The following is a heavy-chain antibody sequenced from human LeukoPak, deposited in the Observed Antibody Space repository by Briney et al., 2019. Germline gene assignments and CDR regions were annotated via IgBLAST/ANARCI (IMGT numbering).Heavy chain of an antibody. V-gene: IGHV4-30-2*01. D-gene: IGHD4-17*01. CDR2: IYHSGST. Sequence: SETLSLTCAVSGGSISSGGYSWSWIRQPPGKGLEWIGYIYHSGSTYYTPSLKSRVTISVDRSKNQFSLKLSSVTAADTAVYYCARGNTVTSTFDYWGQGTLVTVSS. J-gene: IGHJ4*02. CDR3: ARGNTVTSTFDY. CDR1: GGSISSGGYS.